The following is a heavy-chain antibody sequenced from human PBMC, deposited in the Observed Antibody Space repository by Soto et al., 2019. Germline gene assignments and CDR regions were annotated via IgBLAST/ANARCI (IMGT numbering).Heavy chain of an antibody. Sequence: QERLVQSGAEVRKPGSSVKVSCKVTGGTSTRYAINWVRQAPGQGLEWMGGIVPMFGTSKYAQKFQGRVTLTADTSTNIAYMELRSLRSEDTAVYYCNRGSEYDFWSGYLWGQGNLVSVSS. CDR1: GGTSTRYA. CDR2: IVPMFGTS. D-gene: IGHD3-3*01. CDR3: NRGSEYDFWSGYL. V-gene: IGHV1-69*06. J-gene: IGHJ4*02.